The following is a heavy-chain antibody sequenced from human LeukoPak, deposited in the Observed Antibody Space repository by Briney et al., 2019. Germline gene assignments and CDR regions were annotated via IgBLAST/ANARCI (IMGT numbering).Heavy chain of an antibody. V-gene: IGHV4-34*01. D-gene: IGHD3-10*01. CDR3: ARDSGTTGEVKFDP. CDR2: INHSGST. CDR1: GFTFDDYG. J-gene: IGHJ5*02. Sequence: GSLRLSCAASGFTFDDYGMSWIRQPPGKGLEWIGEINHSGSTNYNPSLKSRVSMSVDTSKNQFSLKLSSVTAADTAVYYCARDSGTTGEVKFDPWGQGTLVTVSS.